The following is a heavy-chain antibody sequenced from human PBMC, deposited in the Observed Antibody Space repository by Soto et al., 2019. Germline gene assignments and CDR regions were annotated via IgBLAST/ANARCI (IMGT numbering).Heavy chain of an antibody. CDR2: IYSGGST. V-gene: IGHV3-53*01. Sequence: GGSLRLSCAASGFTVSSNYMSWVRQAPGKGLEWVSVIYSGGSTYYADSVKGRFTISRDNSKNTLYLQMNSLRAEDTAVYYCATSFGVVIIPQPHSGMDVWGQGTTVTVSS. CDR1: GFTVSSNY. D-gene: IGHD3-3*01. J-gene: IGHJ6*02. CDR3: ATSFGVVIIPQPHSGMDV.